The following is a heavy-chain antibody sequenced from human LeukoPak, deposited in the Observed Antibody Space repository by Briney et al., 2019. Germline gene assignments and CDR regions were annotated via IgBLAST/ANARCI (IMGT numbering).Heavy chain of an antibody. Sequence: GESLKISCKGSGYSFTSCWIGWVRQMPGKGLEWMGIIYPGDSDTRYSPSFQGQVTISADKSISTAYLQWSSLKASDTAMYYCARRAYYDSSGYYYGKCFDYWGQGTLVTVSS. D-gene: IGHD3-22*01. CDR1: GYSFTSCW. CDR2: IYPGDSDT. V-gene: IGHV5-51*01. CDR3: ARRAYYDSSGYYYGKCFDY. J-gene: IGHJ4*02.